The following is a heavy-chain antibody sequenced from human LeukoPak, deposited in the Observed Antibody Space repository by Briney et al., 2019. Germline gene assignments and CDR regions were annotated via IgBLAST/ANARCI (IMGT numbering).Heavy chain of an antibody. CDR1: GYTFTSFA. V-gene: IGHV1-3*01. CDR2: INGGNGNT. CDR3: ARDLTRGTFDI. Sequence: ASVKVSCKASGYTFTSFAMHWVRQAPGQRLEWMGWINGGNGNTKYSQKFQGRVTITRDTSTSTAYMELRSLRSDDTAVYYCARDLTRGTFDIWGQGTMVTVSS. D-gene: IGHD3-16*01. J-gene: IGHJ3*02.